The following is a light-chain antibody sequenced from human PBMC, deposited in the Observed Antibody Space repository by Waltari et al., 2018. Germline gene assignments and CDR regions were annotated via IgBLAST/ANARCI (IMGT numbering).Light chain of an antibody. V-gene: IGLV2-11*01. CDR2: DVT. CDR1: THDLGSYNY. Sequence: SALTQPRSVSGSPGQSVTLSCTGTTHDLGSYNYVSWYQQHPGKAPKLIILDVTKRPSGVPDRLSGSKSGNTASLTISGLRAEDEAEYYCCSYAGSYTWVFGGGTKLTVV. J-gene: IGLJ3*02. CDR3: CSYAGSYTWV.